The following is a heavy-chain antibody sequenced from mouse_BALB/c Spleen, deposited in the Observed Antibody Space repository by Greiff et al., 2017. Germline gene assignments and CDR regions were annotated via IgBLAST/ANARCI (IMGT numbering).Heavy chain of an antibody. V-gene: IGHV2-9*02. CDR3: ARGVYYGSSHFDY. CDR2: IWAGGST. J-gene: IGHJ2*01. Sequence: QVQLQQSGPGLVAPSQSLSITCTVSGFSLTSYGVHWVRQPPGKGLEWLGVIWAGGSTNYNSALMSRLSISKDNSKSQVFLKMNSLQTDDTAMYYCARGVYYGSSHFDYWGQGTTLTVSS. CDR1: GFSLTSYG. D-gene: IGHD1-1*01.